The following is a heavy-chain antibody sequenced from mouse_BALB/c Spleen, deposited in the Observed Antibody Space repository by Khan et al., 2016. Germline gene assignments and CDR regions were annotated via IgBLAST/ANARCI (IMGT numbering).Heavy chain of an antibody. CDR3: VRDRGYGQSYYYAMDY. J-gene: IGHJ4*01. D-gene: IGHD1-2*01. CDR1: GFTFSSYG. CDR2: ITSNGGST. Sequence: EVELVESGGGLVQPGGSLKLSCAASGFTFSSYGMSWVRQTPDKRLELVATITSNGGSTYYPASMTGRFTISRDNAKNTLYLQMSSLKSEDTAMYYCVRDRGYGQSYYYAMDYWGQGTSVTVSS. V-gene: IGHV5-6-3*01.